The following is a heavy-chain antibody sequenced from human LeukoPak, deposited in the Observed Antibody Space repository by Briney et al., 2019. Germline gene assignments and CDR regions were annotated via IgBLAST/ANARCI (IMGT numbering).Heavy chain of an antibody. J-gene: IGHJ3*02. V-gene: IGHV5-51*01. Sequence: GESLKISCQGSGYSFTTYWIGWVRQMPGKGLEWMGIIYPGDSDTKYSPSFKGQVTISADKSISSAYLQWRSLKASDTAMYYCARRLYGDDAFDIWGQGTMVTVSS. D-gene: IGHD4-17*01. CDR3: ARRLYGDDAFDI. CDR2: IYPGDSDT. CDR1: GYSFTTYW.